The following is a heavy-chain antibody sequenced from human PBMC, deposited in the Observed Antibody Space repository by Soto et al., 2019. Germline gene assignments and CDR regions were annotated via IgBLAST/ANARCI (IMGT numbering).Heavy chain of an antibody. CDR3: ARAWEVYDSSGYYYHYYYYGMDV. J-gene: IGHJ6*02. Sequence: GGSLRLSCAASGFTFSSYSMNWVRQAPGKGLEWVSYISSSSSTIYYADSVKGRFTISRDNAKNSLYLQMNSLRAEDTAVYYCARAWEVYDSSGYYYHYYYYGMDVWGQGTTVTVSS. V-gene: IGHV3-48*01. CDR1: GFTFSSYS. D-gene: IGHD3-22*01. CDR2: ISSSSSTI.